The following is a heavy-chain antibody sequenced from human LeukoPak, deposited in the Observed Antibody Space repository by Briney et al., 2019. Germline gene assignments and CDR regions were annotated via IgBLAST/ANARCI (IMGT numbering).Heavy chain of an antibody. CDR3: AKRGVVIRGLLVIGYHQEAYHYDF. D-gene: IGHD3-10*01. Sequence: GGSLRLSCAASGFTFSSYSINWVRQAPGKGLEWVSSISSSSRYIYYADSVKGRVTISRDTSLNTLYLQMNNLRAEDTAVYFCAKRGVVIRGLLVIGYHQEAYHYDFWGQGVLVTVSS. J-gene: IGHJ4*02. V-gene: IGHV3-21*04. CDR2: ISSSSRYI. CDR1: GFTFSSYS.